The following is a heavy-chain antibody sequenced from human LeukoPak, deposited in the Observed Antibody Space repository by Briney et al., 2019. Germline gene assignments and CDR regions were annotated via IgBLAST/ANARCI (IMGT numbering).Heavy chain of an antibody. CDR3: ARSSPYCGGDCYSDWFDP. CDR2: GYHIGST. Sequence: SETLSLTCTVSGGSISSSSYYWGWIRQPPGKGLEWIGSGYHIGSTYFNPSLRSRVTISVDTSKNQFSLKLSSVTAADTAVYYCARSSPYCGGDCYSDWFDPWGQGTLVTVSS. CDR1: GGSISSSSYY. V-gene: IGHV4-39*07. J-gene: IGHJ5*02. D-gene: IGHD2-21*01.